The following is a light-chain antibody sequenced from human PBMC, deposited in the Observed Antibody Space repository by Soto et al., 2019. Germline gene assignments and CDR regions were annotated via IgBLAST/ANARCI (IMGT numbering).Light chain of an antibody. J-gene: IGKJ1*01. CDR3: QQYANSPT. CDR2: GAS. CDR1: QSVSSNY. V-gene: IGKV3-20*01. Sequence: EIVLTQSPGTLSLSPGERATLSCRASQSVSSNYSAWYQQKPGQAPRLLIYGASSRATGIPDRFRGSGSETDFTLTFSRLEPEDFAVSYCQQYANSPTFGQGTKVEIK.